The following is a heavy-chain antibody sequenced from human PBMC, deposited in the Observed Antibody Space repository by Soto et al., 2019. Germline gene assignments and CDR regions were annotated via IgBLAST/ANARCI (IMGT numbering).Heavy chain of an antibody. V-gene: IGHV3-23*01. CDR2: ISGSGGST. D-gene: IGHD2-15*01. J-gene: IGHJ6*02. CDR3: AKKKSYCSGGSCYPASGMDV. Sequence: PGGSLRLSCAASGFTFSSYAMSWVRQAPGKGLEWVSAISGSGGSTYYAESVKGRFTISRDNSKNTLYLQMNSLRAEDTAVYYCAKKKSYCSGGSCYPASGMDVWGQGTTVTVSS. CDR1: GFTFSSYA.